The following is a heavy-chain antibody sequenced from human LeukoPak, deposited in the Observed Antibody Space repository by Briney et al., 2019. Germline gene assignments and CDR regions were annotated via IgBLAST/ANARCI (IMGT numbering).Heavy chain of an antibody. D-gene: IGHD3-22*01. CDR3: ARGYHRGYYDSSGHAGLLY. J-gene: IGHJ4*02. Sequence: SETLSLTCAVYGGSFSGYYWSWIRQPPGKGLEWIGEINHSGSTNYNPSLKSRVTISVDTSKNQFSLKLSSVTAADTAVYYCARGYHRGYYDSSGHAGLLYWGQGTLVTVSS. CDR2: INHSGST. V-gene: IGHV4-34*01. CDR1: GGSFSGYY.